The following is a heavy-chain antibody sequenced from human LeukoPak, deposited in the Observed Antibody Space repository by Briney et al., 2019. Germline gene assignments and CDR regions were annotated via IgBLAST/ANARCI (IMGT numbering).Heavy chain of an antibody. Sequence: GGSLRLSCAASGFTFSSYEMNWVRQAPGKGLEWVSYISSGSTIYYADSVKGRFTISRDNAKNSLYLQMNSLRAEDTALYYCATGTILDYWGQGTLVTVSS. CDR3: ATGTILDY. V-gene: IGHV3-48*03. CDR2: ISSGSTI. CDR1: GFTFSSYE. J-gene: IGHJ4*02. D-gene: IGHD1-1*01.